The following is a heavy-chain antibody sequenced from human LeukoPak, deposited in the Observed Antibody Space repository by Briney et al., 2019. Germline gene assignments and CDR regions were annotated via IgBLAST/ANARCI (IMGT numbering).Heavy chain of an antibody. J-gene: IGHJ3*02. CDR3: AREGEWELLLDAFDI. CDR1: GCTFSSYS. D-gene: IGHD1-26*01. Sequence: PGGALRLSCAASGCTFSSYSMNWVRQAPGKGLEGVSYSSSSSTIYDADSVKGRFTIYRDNATNSLYLQMTSLRAEDTAVYYCAREGEWELLLDAFDIWGQGTMVTVSS. CDR2: SSSSSTI. V-gene: IGHV3-48*04.